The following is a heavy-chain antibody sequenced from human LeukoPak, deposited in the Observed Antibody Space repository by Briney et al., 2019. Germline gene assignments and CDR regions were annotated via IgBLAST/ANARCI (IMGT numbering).Heavy chain of an antibody. V-gene: IGHV3-48*01. Sequence: GGSLRLSCAASGFTFSSYSMNWVRQAPGKGLEWVSYISSSSSTIYYADSVKGRFTISRDNSKNTLYLQMNSLRAEDTAVYYCARDRQVGYSYGDAFDIWGQGTMVTVSS. CDR3: ARDRQVGYSYGDAFDI. J-gene: IGHJ3*02. CDR1: GFTFSSYS. CDR2: ISSSSSTI. D-gene: IGHD5-18*01.